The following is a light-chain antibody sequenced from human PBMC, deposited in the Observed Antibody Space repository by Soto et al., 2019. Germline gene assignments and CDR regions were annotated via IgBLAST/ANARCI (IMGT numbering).Light chain of an antibody. J-gene: IGKJ5*01. V-gene: IGKV1-27*01. CDR1: QGISNY. CDR2: AAS. Sequence: DIQMTQSPSSLSASVGDRVTITCRASQGISNYLAWYQQKPGKVPKLLIYAASTLQSGVPSRFSGRGSGTDFTLTISSLQPEDVATYYCQKYNSAPFFGQGTRLEIK. CDR3: QKYNSAPF.